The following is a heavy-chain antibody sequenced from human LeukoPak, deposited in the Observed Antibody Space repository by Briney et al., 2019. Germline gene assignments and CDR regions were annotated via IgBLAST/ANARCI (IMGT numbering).Heavy chain of an antibody. J-gene: IGHJ4*02. D-gene: IGHD6-6*01. CDR2: INPNSGGT. CDR3: ARSMKSIAARPGFDY. CDR1: GYTFTGYY. V-gene: IGHV1-2*02. Sequence: ASVKVSCKASGYTFTGYYMHWVRQAPGHGLEWMGWINPNSGGTNYAQKFQGRVTMTRDTSISTAYMELSRLRSDDTAVYYCARSMKSIAARPGFDYWGQGTLVTVSS.